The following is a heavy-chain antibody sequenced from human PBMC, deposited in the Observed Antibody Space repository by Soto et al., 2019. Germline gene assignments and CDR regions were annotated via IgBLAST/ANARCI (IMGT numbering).Heavy chain of an antibody. V-gene: IGHV3-9*01. CDR1: GFTFDDYA. D-gene: IGHD5-12*01. J-gene: IGHJ3*02. CDR3: AKDREMATTNAFDI. CDR2: ISWNSGSI. Sequence: EVQLVESGGGLVQPGRSLRLSCAASGFTFDDYAMHWVRQAPGKGLEWVSGISWNSGSIGYADSVKGRFTISRDNAKNSLYLQMNSLRAEDTALYYCAKDREMATTNAFDIWGQRTMVTVSS.